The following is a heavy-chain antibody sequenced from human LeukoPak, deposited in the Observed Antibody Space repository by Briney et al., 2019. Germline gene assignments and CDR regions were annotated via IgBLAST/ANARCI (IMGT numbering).Heavy chain of an antibody. D-gene: IGHD5-24*01. J-gene: IGHJ4*02. CDR3: ASGAGGPGYRADY. CDR1: GGSISSYY. CDR2: IYYSGST. Sequence: SETLSLTCTVSGGSISSYYWSWIRQPPGKGLEWIGYIYYSGSTNYNPSLKSRVTISVDTSKNQFSLKLSSVTAADTAVYYCASGAGGPGYRADYWGQGTLVTVSS. V-gene: IGHV4-59*12.